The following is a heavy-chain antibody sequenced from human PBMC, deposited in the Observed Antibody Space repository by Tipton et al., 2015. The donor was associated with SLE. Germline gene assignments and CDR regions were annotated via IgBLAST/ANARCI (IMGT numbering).Heavy chain of an antibody. J-gene: IGHJ6*04. CDR2: IYYSGST. D-gene: IGHD1-1*01. CDR3: ARVPVRTTGGFGRFRMDV. V-gene: IGHV4-34*11. Sequence: GLVKPSETLSLTCDVYGGSLSGYYWRWIRQPPGKGLEWIGSIYYSGSTYNNPSLKTRVTMSVDTSKNQFSLKLTSVTAADTAVYYCARVPVRTTGGFGRFRMDVWGKGTTVTVSS. CDR1: GGSLSGYY.